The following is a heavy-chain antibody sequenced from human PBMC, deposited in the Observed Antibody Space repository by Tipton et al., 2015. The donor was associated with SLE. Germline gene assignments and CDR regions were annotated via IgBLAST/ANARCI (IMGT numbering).Heavy chain of an antibody. V-gene: IGHV3-20*04. CDR2: INWNGDST. D-gene: IGHD3-16*01. J-gene: IGHJ4*02. CDR1: GFTFDDYA. Sequence: SLRLSCAASGFTFDDYAMIWVRQTPGKGLEWVSGINWNGDSTGYADSVKGRFTISRDNAKNSLYLQMNSLRAEDTALYYCATRGGNYGPIDYWGQGTLVTVSS. CDR3: ATRGGNYGPIDY.